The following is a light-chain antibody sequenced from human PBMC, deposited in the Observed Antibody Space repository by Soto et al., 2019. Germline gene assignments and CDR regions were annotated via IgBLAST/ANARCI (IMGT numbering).Light chain of an antibody. J-gene: IGLJ2*01. CDR2: DVS. CDR3: SSYTSSSTLYVV. V-gene: IGLV2-14*01. Sequence: QSALTQPASVSGSRGQSITISCTGTCSDVGGYNYVSWYQQHPGKAPKLMIYDVSNRPSGVSNRFSGSKSGNTASLTISGLQAEDEADYYCSSYTSSSTLYVVFGGGTQLTVL. CDR1: CSDVGGYNY.